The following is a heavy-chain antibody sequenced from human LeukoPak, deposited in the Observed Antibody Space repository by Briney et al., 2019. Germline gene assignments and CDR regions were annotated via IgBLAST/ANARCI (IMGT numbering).Heavy chain of an antibody. CDR3: AKLGKTENHYGSGRFSYYYYMDV. V-gene: IGHV3-48*01. Sequence: GGSLRLSYAASGFTFSSYSMNWVRQAPGKGLEWVSYISSSSSTIYYADSVKGRFTISRDNAKNSLYLQMNSLRAEDTAVYYCAKLGKTENHYGSGRFSYYYYMDVWGKGTTVTISS. CDR2: ISSSSSTI. D-gene: IGHD3-10*01. CDR1: GFTFSSYS. J-gene: IGHJ6*03.